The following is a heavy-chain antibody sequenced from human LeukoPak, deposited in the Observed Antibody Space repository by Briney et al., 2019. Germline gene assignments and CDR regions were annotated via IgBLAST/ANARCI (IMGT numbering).Heavy chain of an antibody. CDR1: GFTFSNHG. CDR2: IWYDGSNK. D-gene: IGHD1-1*01. J-gene: IGHJ5*02. CDR3: ARDQGTSTTAPKRKGRFDP. Sequence: GGSLRLSCAASGFTFSNHGMHWVRQAPGKGLEWVALIWYDGSNKEYAESVRGRFTISRDNSKNTLYLQMNSLRDEDTAVYYCARDQGTSTTAPKRKGRFDPWGQGTLVTVSS. V-gene: IGHV3-33*01.